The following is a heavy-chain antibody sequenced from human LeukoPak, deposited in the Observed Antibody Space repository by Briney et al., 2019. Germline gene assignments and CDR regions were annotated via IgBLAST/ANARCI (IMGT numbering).Heavy chain of an antibody. CDR2: IYYSGTT. CDR3: ARGGLYAITMIVVLEVGRGNWFDP. D-gene: IGHD3-22*01. CDR1: GGSISSSPYY. J-gene: IGHJ5*02. Sequence: NPSETLSLTCTVSGGSISSSPYYWGWNRQPPGKGLEWIGSIYYSGTTHYSPSLESRVTISVDTSKNQFSLKLSSVTAADTAVYYCARGGLYAITMIVVLEVGRGNWFDPWGQGTLVTVSS. V-gene: IGHV4-39*07.